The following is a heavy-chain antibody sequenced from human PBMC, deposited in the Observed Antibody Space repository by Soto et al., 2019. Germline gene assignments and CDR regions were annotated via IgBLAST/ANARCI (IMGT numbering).Heavy chain of an antibody. CDR3: ARDDRDSSGYYPPFDY. CDR1: GGTFSSYA. V-gene: IGHV1-69*06. CDR2: IIPIFGTA. Sequence: AASVKVSCKASGGTFSSYAISWVRQAPGQGLEWMGGIIPIFGTANYAQKFQGRVTITADKSTSTAYMELSSLRSEDTAVYYCARDDRDSSGYYPPFDYWGQGTLVTVSS. J-gene: IGHJ4*02. D-gene: IGHD3-22*01.